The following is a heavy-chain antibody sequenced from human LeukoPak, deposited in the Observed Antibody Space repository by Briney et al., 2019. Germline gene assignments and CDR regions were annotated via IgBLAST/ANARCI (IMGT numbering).Heavy chain of an antibody. CDR1: GFTVSSNY. CDR3: ARDAQYCSGGSCIDY. D-gene: IGHD2-15*01. J-gene: IGHJ4*02. V-gene: IGHV3-11*01. CDR2: ISSSGSTI. Sequence: GGSLRLSCAASGFTVSSNYMSWVRQAPGKGLEWVSYISSSGSTIYYADSVKGRFTISRDNAKNSLYLQMNSLRAEDTAVYYCARDAQYCSGGSCIDYWGQGTLVTVSS.